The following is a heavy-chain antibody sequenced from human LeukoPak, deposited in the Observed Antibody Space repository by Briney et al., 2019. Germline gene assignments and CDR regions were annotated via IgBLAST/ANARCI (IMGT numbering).Heavy chain of an antibody. Sequence: GRSLRLSCAASGFTFSSYSMNWVRQAPGKGLEWVSSISSSSSYIYYADSVKGRFTISRDNAKNSLYLQMNSLRAEDTAVYYCARGPSGYCSGGSCYGDYWGQGTLVTVPS. CDR3: ARGPSGYCSGGSCYGDY. D-gene: IGHD2-15*01. V-gene: IGHV3-21*01. CDR2: ISSSSSYI. J-gene: IGHJ4*02. CDR1: GFTFSSYS.